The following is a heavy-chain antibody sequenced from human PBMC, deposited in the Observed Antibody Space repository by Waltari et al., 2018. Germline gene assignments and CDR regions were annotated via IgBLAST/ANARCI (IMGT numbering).Heavy chain of an antibody. Sequence: QVQLVESGGGVVQPGRSLRLSCAASGFNFGSYGLHWVRQAPGKGLEWVAVIWYDGSNRYYADSVKGRFTISRDNSKSTLYLEMNTLRAEDTAMYYCAKDRGSTSSGGIDDWGQGTLVTVSS. D-gene: IGHD6-6*01. V-gene: IGHV3-30*18. CDR1: GFNFGSYG. CDR2: IWYDGSNR. J-gene: IGHJ4*02. CDR3: AKDRGSTSSGGIDD.